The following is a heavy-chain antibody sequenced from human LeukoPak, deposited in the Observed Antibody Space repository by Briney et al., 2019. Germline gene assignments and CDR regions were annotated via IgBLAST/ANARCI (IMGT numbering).Heavy chain of an antibody. V-gene: IGHV1-8*01. CDR2: MNPNSGNT. CDR1: GYTFTSYD. D-gene: IGHD2-2*01. Sequence: ASVKVSCKASGYTFTSYDINWVRQATGQGLEWMGWMNPNSGNTGYAQKFQGRVTMTRNTSISTAYMELSSLRSEDTAVYYCARGSYCSSTSCPNYYYYYMDVWGKGTTVTISS. CDR3: ARGSYCSSTSCPNYYYYYMDV. J-gene: IGHJ6*03.